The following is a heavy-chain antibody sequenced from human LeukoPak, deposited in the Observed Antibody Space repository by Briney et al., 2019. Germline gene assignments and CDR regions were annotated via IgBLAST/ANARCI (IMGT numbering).Heavy chain of an antibody. Sequence: SETLSLTCTVSGGSISNYYWSWIRQPAGKGLEWIGRIYTSGSTNYNPSLKSRVTMSVDTSKNQFSLKLSSVTAADTAVYYCAREPADYGAPFDYWGQGTLVTVSS. V-gene: IGHV4-4*07. D-gene: IGHD4-17*01. CDR1: GGSISNYY. CDR2: IYTSGST. J-gene: IGHJ4*02. CDR3: AREPADYGAPFDY.